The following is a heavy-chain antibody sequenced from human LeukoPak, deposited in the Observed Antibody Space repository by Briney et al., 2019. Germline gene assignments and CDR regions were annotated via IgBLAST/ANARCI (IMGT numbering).Heavy chain of an antibody. V-gene: IGHV3-23*01. CDR3: ARGSDLGSYNELEY. CDR2: NTGSVG. CDR1: GISFSSFA. J-gene: IGHJ4*02. D-gene: IGHD3-10*01. Sequence: GGSLRLSCTASGISFSSFAMSWVRQAPGKGLEWVSGNTGSVGYYANSVKGRFTISRDNSKNTLYLQMNSLGAEDTATYYCARGSDLGSYNELEYWGQGTLVTVSS.